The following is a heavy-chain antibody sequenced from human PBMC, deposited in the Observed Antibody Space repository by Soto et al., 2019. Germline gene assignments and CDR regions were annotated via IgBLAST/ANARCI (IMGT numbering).Heavy chain of an antibody. CDR1: GFTVSSNY. Sequence: GGSLRLSCAASGFTVSSNYMSWVRQAPGKGLEWVSVIYSGGSTYYADSVKGRFTISRDNSKNTLYLQMNSLRAEDTAVYYCARHKDTAMVDLRDAFDIWGQGTMVTVSS. CDR2: IYSGGST. J-gene: IGHJ3*02. V-gene: IGHV3-53*01. D-gene: IGHD5-18*01. CDR3: ARHKDTAMVDLRDAFDI.